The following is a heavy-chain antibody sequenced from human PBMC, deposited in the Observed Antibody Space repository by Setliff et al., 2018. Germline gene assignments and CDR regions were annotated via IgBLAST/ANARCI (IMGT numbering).Heavy chain of an antibody. V-gene: IGHV5-51*01. CDR3: ARIGIAAAGTFSY. J-gene: IGHJ4*02. CDR2: IYPSDSDT. Sequence: GESLKLSCKGSGYSFTSYWIGWVRQMPGKGLEWMGIIYPSDSDTRYSPSFQGQVTISADKSISTAYLQWSSLKASDTAMYYCARIGIAAAGTFSYWGQGTLVTVSS. D-gene: IGHD6-13*01. CDR1: GYSFTSYW.